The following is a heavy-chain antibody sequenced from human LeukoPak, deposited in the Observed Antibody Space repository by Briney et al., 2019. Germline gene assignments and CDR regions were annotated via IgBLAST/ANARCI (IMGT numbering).Heavy chain of an antibody. D-gene: IGHD3-3*01. V-gene: IGHV3-21*01. J-gene: IGHJ4*02. CDR3: AVIPSYYDFWSGTSDY. CDR1: GFTFSSYS. Sequence: GGSLRLSCAASGFTFSSYSMNWVRQAPGKGLEWVSSISSSSSYIYYADSVKGRFTISRDNAKNSLYLRMNSLRAEDTAVYYCAVIPSYYDFWSGTSDYWGQGTLVTVSS. CDR2: ISSSSSYI.